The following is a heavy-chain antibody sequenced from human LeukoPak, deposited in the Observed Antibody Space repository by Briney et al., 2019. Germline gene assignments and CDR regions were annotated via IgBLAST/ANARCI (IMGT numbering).Heavy chain of an antibody. CDR3: AKDGHKKRLVGTTTRGHFDY. J-gene: IGHJ4*02. CDR2: IRYNGSNR. D-gene: IGHD1-26*01. V-gene: IGHV3-30*02. Sequence: PGGSLRLSCAASGFTFSSYGIHWVRQAPAKGLKGVAFIRYNGSNRYYADSVKGPFTISRDNYKNTLYLQMNSLRAEDTAVYYCAKDGHKKRLVGTTTRGHFDYWGQGTLVTVSS. CDR1: GFTFSSYG.